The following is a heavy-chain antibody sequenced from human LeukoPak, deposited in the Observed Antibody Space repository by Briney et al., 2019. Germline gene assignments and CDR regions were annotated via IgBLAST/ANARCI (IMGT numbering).Heavy chain of an antibody. D-gene: IGHD5-24*01. CDR1: GFTFSHFA. V-gene: IGHV3-30*04. CDR2: ISHDGNNK. CDR3: ARPSPDGPLSPYYYYGVSV. Sequence: GGSLRLSCAVSGFTFSHFALYWVRQAPGKGLEWVAAISHDGNNKDYVDSVKGRFTISRDNSDNTLSLQMNSLTAEDTAVYFCARPSPDGPLSPYYYYGVSVWGQGTTVTVSS. J-gene: IGHJ6*02.